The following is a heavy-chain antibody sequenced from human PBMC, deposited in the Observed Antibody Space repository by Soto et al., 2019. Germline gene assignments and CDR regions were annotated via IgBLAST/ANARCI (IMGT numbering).Heavy chain of an antibody. D-gene: IGHD5-12*01. J-gene: IGHJ4*02. V-gene: IGHV4-34*01. CDR3: ARGSSRSPDIVATTCYFDY. Sequence: PSETLSLTCAVYGGSFSGYYWSWIRQPPGKGLEWIGEINHSGSTNYNPSLKSRVTISVDTSKNQFSLKLSSVTAADTAVYYCARGSSRSPDIVATTCYFDYWGQGTLVTVSS. CDR2: INHSGST. CDR1: GGSFSGYY.